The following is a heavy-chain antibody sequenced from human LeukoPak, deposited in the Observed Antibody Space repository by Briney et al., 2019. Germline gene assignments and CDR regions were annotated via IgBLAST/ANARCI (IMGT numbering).Heavy chain of an antibody. CDR2: ISSSSSTI. J-gene: IGHJ6*03. D-gene: IGHD5-12*01. V-gene: IGHV3-48*01. Sequence: GGSLRHSRAASGFTFSSYSMNWVRQAPGKGLEWVSYISSSSSTIYYADSVKGRFTISRDNAKNSLYLQMNSLRAEDTAVYYCARGGYDTYYYYYYYMDVWGKGTTVTVSS. CDR3: ARGGYDTYYYYYYYMDV. CDR1: GFTFSSYS.